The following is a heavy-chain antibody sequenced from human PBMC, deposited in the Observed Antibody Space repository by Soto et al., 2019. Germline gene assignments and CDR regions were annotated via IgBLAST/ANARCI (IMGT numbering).Heavy chain of an antibody. V-gene: IGHV5-51*01. Sequence: GESLKISCEASGYRFTSYWIGWVRQKPGKGLEWMGIVYPGDSDTRYSPSFQGQVTISADKSITTTYLQWSSLKASDTAIYYCAASIFYYGMDVWGQGTTVTVSS. CDR2: VYPGDSDT. J-gene: IGHJ6*02. CDR3: AASIFYYGMDV. CDR1: GYRFTSYW.